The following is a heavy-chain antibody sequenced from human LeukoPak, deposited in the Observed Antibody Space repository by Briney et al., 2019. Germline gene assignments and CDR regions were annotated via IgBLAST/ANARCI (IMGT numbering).Heavy chain of an antibody. CDR2: IYYSGST. CDR1: GGSISSGDYY. V-gene: IGHV4-30-4*01. CDR3: ARGLGSDAFDI. J-gene: IGHJ3*02. Sequence: SETLSLTCTVSGGSISSGDYYWSWIRQPPVKGLEWIGYIYYSGSTYYNPSLKSRVTISVDTSKNQFSLKLSSVTAADTAVYYCARGLGSDAFDIWGQGTMVTVSS.